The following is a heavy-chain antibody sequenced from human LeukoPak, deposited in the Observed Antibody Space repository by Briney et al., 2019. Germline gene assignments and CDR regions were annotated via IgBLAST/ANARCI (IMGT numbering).Heavy chain of an antibody. CDR3: ARDRGYFDNSAYYSTPHYYYGMDV. D-gene: IGHD3-22*01. V-gene: IGHV3-30*03. CDR2: ISYDGSYK. Sequence: GGSLRLSCAASGFTFSSYGIYWVRQAPGKGLEWVAVISYDGSYKYYTESVKGRFTISRDSSKNTLYLQMDSLRAEDTAVYYCARDRGYFDNSAYYSTPHYYYGMDVWAKGPRSPSP. CDR1: GFTFSSYG. J-gene: IGHJ6*02.